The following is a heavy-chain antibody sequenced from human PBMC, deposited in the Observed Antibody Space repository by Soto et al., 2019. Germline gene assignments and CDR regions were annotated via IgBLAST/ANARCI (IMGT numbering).Heavy chain of an antibody. CDR3: ARDRGSGRY. CDR1: GLTFSNYW. Sequence: EVQLVESGGDLVQPGGSLRLSCVTSGLTFSNYWLSWVRQAPGKGLEWVANINQAGNKKYYVDSVKGRFTISRDNAKNSLYLQMXSLKAXDTAVYYCARDRGSGRYWGQGTLVTVSS. V-gene: IGHV3-7*05. J-gene: IGHJ4*02. D-gene: IGHD2-8*02. CDR2: INQAGNKK.